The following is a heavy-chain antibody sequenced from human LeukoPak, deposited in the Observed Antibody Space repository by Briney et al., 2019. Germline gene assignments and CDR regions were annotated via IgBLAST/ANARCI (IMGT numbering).Heavy chain of an antibody. Sequence: GGSLRLSCAASGFTFSSYGMHWVRQAPGKGLEWVAVIWYDGSNKYYADSVKGRFTISRDNSKNTLYLQMNSLRAEDTAVYYCARDPCSSTSCYLDFDYWGQGTLATVSS. D-gene: IGHD2-2*01. J-gene: IGHJ4*02. V-gene: IGHV3-33*01. CDR2: IWYDGSNK. CDR1: GFTFSSYG. CDR3: ARDPCSSTSCYLDFDY.